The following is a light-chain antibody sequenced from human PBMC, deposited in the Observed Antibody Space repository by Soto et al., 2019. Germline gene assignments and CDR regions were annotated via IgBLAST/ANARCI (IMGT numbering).Light chain of an antibody. CDR1: SSDVGSYNL. CDR3: SSYAGSTTYVV. V-gene: IGLV2-23*01. J-gene: IGLJ2*01. CDR2: EDT. Sequence: QSALTQPASVSGSPGQSITISCTGTSSDVGSYNLVSWYQQHPGKAPKLMIYEDTKRPSGVSNRFSGSKSGNTASQTISGLQAEDEADYYCSSYAGSTTYVVFGGGTKLTVL.